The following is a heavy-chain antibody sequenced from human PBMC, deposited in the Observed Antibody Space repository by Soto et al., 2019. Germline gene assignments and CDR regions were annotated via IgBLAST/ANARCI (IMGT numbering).Heavy chain of an antibody. CDR1: GFSFSVYA. D-gene: IGHD3-22*01. CDR2: ISTNGGSA. CDR3: VKGEYYYDSSGYYPFDY. J-gene: IGHJ4*02. Sequence: GGPVRLCCSASGFSFSVYAMHWLRQAPGKGLEYVSSISTNGGSAHYADSVKGRFTISRDNSKNTQYLQMSSLRADDTAVYYCVKGEYYYDSSGYYPFDYWGQGT. V-gene: IGHV3-64D*06.